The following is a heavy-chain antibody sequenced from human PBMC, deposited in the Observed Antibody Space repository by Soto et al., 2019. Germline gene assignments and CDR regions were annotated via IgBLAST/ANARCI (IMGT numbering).Heavy chain of an antibody. V-gene: IGHV4-59*01. CDR2: IYYSGST. Sequence: SETLSLTCPVSGGSISSYYWSWIRQPPGKGLEWIGYIYYSGSTNYNPSLKSRVTISVDTSKNQFSLKLSSVTAADTAVYYCARDRGAAAAGTYYYYYGMDVWGQGTTVTVSS. J-gene: IGHJ6*02. D-gene: IGHD6-13*01. CDR3: ARDRGAAAAGTYYYYYGMDV. CDR1: GGSISSYY.